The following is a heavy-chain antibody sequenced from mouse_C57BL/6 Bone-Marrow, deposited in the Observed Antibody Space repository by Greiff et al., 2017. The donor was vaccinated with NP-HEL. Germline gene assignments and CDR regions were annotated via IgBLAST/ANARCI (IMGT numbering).Heavy chain of an antibody. V-gene: IGHV3-6*01. Sequence: DVKLQESGPGLVKPSQSLSLTCSVTGYSITSGYYWNWIRQFPGNKLEWMGYISYDGSNNYNPSLKNRISITRDTSKNQFFLKLNSVTTEDTATYYCAREGRLAWFAYWGQGTLVTVSA. CDR2: ISYDGSN. CDR3: AREGRLAWFAY. CDR1: GYSITSGYY. J-gene: IGHJ3*01.